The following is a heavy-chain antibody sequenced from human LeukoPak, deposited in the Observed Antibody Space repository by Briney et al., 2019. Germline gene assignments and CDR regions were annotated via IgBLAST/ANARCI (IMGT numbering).Heavy chain of an antibody. D-gene: IGHD6-19*01. V-gene: IGHV3-43*02. CDR3: VRDTGSGWDFDY. CDR1: GVTFNAYA. Sequence: PGGSLRLSCAASGVTFNAYAIHWVRQAPGKGLEWVSLVKGDGVTTDYANSVKGRFTVSRDNSKNSLYLQMSNLRTEDTALYYCVRDTGSGWDFDYWGQGTLVTVSS. CDR2: VKGDGVTT. J-gene: IGHJ4*02.